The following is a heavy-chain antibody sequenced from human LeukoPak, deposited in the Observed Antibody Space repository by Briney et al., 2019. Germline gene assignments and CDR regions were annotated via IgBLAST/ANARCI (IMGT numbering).Heavy chain of an antibody. CDR3: ARRKESGGSYFFDY. CDR2: IRYDGSNK. V-gene: IGHV3-30*02. CDR1: GFTFSSYG. Sequence: GGSLRLSCAASGFTFSSYGMHWVRQAPGKGLEWVAFIRYDGSNKYYADSVKGRFTISRDNSKNTLYLQMNSLRADDTAVYYCARRKESGGSYFFDYWGQGTLVTVSS. J-gene: IGHJ4*02. D-gene: IGHD1-26*01.